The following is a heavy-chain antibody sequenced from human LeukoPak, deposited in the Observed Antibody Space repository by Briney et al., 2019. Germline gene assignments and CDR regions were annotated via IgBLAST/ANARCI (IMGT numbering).Heavy chain of an antibody. V-gene: IGHV3-23*01. CDR3: AKSEMWGSGKVPTPSDY. D-gene: IGHD3-10*01. CDR1: GFAFSSFA. CDR2: IIGSGGST. J-gene: IGHJ4*02. Sequence: GGSLRLSCAASGFAFSSFAMSWVRQAPGKGLEWFSAIIGSGGSTYYADSVKGRFTISRDNSKNTVYLQMNSLRAEDTAVYYCAKSEMWGSGKVPTPSDYWGQGTLVTVSS.